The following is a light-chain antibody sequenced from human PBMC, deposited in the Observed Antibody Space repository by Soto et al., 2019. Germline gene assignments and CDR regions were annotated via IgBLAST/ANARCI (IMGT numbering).Light chain of an antibody. CDR2: EVS. J-gene: IGLJ3*02. V-gene: IGLV2-14*01. CDR1: SSDVGGYNS. Sequence: QSALTQPASVSGSPGQSITISCTGTSSDVGGYNSVSWYQQYPGNAPRLIIFEVSNRPSEVSNRFAGSKSGNTASLIISGLQAEDEADYYCSSYTTTSTRVFGGGTKLTVL. CDR3: SSYTTTSTRV.